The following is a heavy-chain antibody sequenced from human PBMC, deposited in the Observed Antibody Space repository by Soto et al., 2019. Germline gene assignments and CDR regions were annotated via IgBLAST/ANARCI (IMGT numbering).Heavy chain of an antibody. CDR1: GFTFSSYA. CDR3: ARDNRFGLDY. Sequence: QVQLVESGGGVVQPGRSLRLSCAASGFTFSSYAMHWVRQAPGKGLEWVAVISYDGSNKYYADSVKGRFTISRDNSKNTMYVEMKGLRAEDTAVYYWARDNRFGLDYWGQGTLVTVSS. D-gene: IGHD3-10*01. V-gene: IGHV3-30-3*01. J-gene: IGHJ4*02. CDR2: ISYDGSNK.